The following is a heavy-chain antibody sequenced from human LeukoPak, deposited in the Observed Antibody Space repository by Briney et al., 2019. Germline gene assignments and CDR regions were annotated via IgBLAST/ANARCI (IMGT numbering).Heavy chain of an antibody. V-gene: IGHV1-69*13. CDR1: GYTFTSYY. J-gene: IGHJ6*02. Sequence: ASVKVSCKASGYTFTSYYMHWVRQAPGQGLEWMGGIIPIFGTADYAQKFQGRVTITADESTNTAYMELSSLRSEDTAVYYCARLPLRSIAVGYYGMDVWGQGTTVTVSS. CDR2: IIPIFGTA. D-gene: IGHD6-6*01. CDR3: ARLPLRSIAVGYYGMDV.